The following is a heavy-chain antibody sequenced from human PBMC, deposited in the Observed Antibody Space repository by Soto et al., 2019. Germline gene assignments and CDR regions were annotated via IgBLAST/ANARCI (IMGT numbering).Heavy chain of an antibody. V-gene: IGHV1-3*01. D-gene: IGHD3-10*01. CDR1: GYTFTTYP. CDR3: ARGVMVRGRNYYAMDV. CDR2: ISGGNDNI. J-gene: IGHJ6*02. Sequence: QVQLVQSGAEVKEPGASVNVSCKASGYTFTTYPMHWVRQAPGQRCEWMGWISGGNDNIEYSQKFQGRVTFTRDTAARTANMELSSLRSEDTAVYYCARGVMVRGRNYYAMDVWGQGTTVTVSS.